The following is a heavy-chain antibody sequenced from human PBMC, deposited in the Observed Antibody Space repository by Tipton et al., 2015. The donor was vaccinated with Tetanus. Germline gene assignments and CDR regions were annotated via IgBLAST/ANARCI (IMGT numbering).Heavy chain of an antibody. Sequence: QVQLVQSGAEVKKPGSSVKVSCKTSGDSFATYGIIWVRQAPGQGLEWMGGIIPIYTSANHAPKFQDRVTITADESTSTVYMELNSLQVEDTAIYYCARDPGNNNWYDYLQHWGQGTLVTVSS. D-gene: IGHD1-1*01. J-gene: IGHJ1*01. CDR1: GDSFATYG. V-gene: IGHV1-69*01. CDR2: IIPIYTSA. CDR3: ARDPGNNNWYDYLQH.